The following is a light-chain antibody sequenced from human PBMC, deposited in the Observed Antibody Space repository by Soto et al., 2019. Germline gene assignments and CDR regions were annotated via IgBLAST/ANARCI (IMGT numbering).Light chain of an antibody. CDR2: GAS. V-gene: IGKV3-20*01. Sequence: EMVLTQSPGTLSLSPGERATLSCRASQSVSSNYLAWYQHKPGQAPRLLIYGASNRATGIPDRFSGSGSGTDFTLTISRLEPGDFAVYYCQQYHSSPYTFGQGTKLEIK. CDR1: QSVSSNY. CDR3: QQYHSSPYT. J-gene: IGKJ2*01.